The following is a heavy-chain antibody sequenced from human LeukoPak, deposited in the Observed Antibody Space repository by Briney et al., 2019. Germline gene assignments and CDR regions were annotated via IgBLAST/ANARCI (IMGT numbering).Heavy chain of an antibody. CDR3: AKDSTGYYYDPLDY. J-gene: IGHJ4*02. CDR1: GFTFSSYE. V-gene: IGHV3-23*01. D-gene: IGHD3-22*01. Sequence: GGSLRLSCAASGFTFSSYEMSWVRQAPGKGLEWISHISGSGDSTYYADSVKGRFTISRDNSKNTLYLQMISLKAEDTALYYCAKDSTGYYYDPLDYWGQGTLVTVSS. CDR2: ISGSGDST.